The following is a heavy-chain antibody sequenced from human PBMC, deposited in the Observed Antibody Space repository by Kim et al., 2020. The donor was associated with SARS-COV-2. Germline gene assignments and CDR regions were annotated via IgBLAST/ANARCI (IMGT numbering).Heavy chain of an antibody. J-gene: IGHJ5*02. CDR2: IYYSGST. D-gene: IGHD2-21*02. CDR1: GGSISSGGYY. CDR3: AREGLPVNWFDP. Sequence: SETLSLTCTVSGGSISSGGYYWSRIRQYPGKGLEWIGYIYYSGSTYYNPSLKSRVTISVDTSKNQFPLKLSSVTAADTAVYYCAREGLPVNWFDPWGQGTLVTVSS. V-gene: IGHV4-31*03.